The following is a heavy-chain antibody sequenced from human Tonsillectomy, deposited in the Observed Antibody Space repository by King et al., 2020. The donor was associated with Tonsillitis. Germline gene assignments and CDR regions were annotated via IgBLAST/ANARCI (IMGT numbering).Heavy chain of an antibody. Sequence: QLVQSGGGLVQPGGSLRLSCAASGFTVSNNYMSWVRQAPGKGLEWVSVIYNGGSTYYADSVKGRFTISRHNSKNTLYVQMNSLRAEDTAVYYCASGAAYYYYGMDVWGQGTTVTVSS. CDR3: ASGAAYYYYGMDV. D-gene: IGHD1-26*01. CDR1: GFTVSNNY. CDR2: IYNGGST. J-gene: IGHJ6*02. V-gene: IGHV3-53*04.